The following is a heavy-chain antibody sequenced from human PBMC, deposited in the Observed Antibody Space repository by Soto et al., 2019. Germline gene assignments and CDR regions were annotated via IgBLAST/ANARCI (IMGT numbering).Heavy chain of an antibody. J-gene: IGHJ6*02. CDR1: GGSISSGDYY. CDR2: IYHSGIT. CDR3: AREPLSIAARPSGDYYFYCGMDV. Sequence: QVQLQESGPGLVKPSQTLSLTCTVSGGSISSGDYYWGWIRQTPGKGLEWIGYIYHSGITYYNPSRKDRAPISGATSKNQFSPTTTSVPAADPAAYYCAREPLSIAARPSGDYYFYCGMDVWGQGTTVTVSS. D-gene: IGHD6-6*01. V-gene: IGHV4-30-4*01.